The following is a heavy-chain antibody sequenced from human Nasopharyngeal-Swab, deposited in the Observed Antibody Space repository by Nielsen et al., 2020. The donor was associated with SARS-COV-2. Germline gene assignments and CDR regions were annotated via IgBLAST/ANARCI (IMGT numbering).Heavy chain of an antibody. CDR3: AGDGAYSGYDWTY. CDR1: GGSITSTSHY. J-gene: IGHJ4*02. Sequence: GSLKLSCTVSGGSITSTSHYWGWIRQPPGKGLEWIGCVSYRGSTYHNPSLKSRVTVSVDTSKNQFSLKLTSLTAADTAVYYCAGDGAYSGYDWTYWGQGTLVTVSS. D-gene: IGHD5-12*01. CDR2: VSYRGST. V-gene: IGHV4-39*07.